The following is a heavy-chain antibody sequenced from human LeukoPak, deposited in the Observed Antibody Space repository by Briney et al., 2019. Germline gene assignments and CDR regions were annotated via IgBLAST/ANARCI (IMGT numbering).Heavy chain of an antibody. J-gene: IGHJ4*02. Sequence: GGSLRLSCAASGFTFSNYALSWVRQAPGKGLEWVSVISGTGVSTYYADSVKGRFTISRDNAKNSLYLQMNGLRAEDTAVYYCARAGLSDFDYWGQGTLVTVSS. CDR1: GFTFSNYA. CDR2: ISGTGVST. V-gene: IGHV3-23*01. CDR3: ARAGLSDFDY.